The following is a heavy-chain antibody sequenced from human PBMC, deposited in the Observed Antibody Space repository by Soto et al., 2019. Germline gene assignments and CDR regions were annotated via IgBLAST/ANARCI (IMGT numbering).Heavy chain of an antibody. CDR1: GGTFSSYA. Sequence: QVPLVQSGAEVKKPGSSVKVSCRASGGTFSSYAVSWVRQAPGQGLEWMGVIIPLLNTPKYVQKFQGRVTITADASATTAYMELSSLRSEDTAVYYCARESSSPNYYYYGMDVWGQGTTVTVSS. CDR3: ARESSSPNYYYYGMDV. D-gene: IGHD6-6*01. J-gene: IGHJ6*02. V-gene: IGHV1-69*01. CDR2: IIPLLNTP.